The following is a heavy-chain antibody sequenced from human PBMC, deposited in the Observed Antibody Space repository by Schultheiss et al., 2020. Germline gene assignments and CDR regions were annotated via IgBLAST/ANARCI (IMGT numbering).Heavy chain of an antibody. D-gene: IGHD2-2*02. CDR3: ARGILGYCSSTSCYTGFDI. CDR1: GGSISSYY. CDR2: IYTSGST. V-gene: IGHV4-4*07. Sequence: SETLSLTCTVSGGSISSYYWSWIRQPAGKGLEWIGRIYTSGSTNYNPSLKSRVTISVDTSKNQFSLKLSSVTAADTAVYYCARGILGYCSSTSCYTGFDIWGQGTMVTVSS. J-gene: IGHJ3*02.